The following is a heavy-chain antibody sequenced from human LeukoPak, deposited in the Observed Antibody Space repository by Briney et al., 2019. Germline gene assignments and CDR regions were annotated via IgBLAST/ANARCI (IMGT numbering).Heavy chain of an antibody. CDR1: GYTFTSYG. CDR2: ISAYNGNT. V-gene: IGHV1-18*01. Sequence: GASVKVSCKASGYTFTSYGISWVRQAPGQGLEWMGWISAYNGNTNYAQKLQGRVTMTTGTSTSTAYMELRSLRSDDTAVYYCARAPYDYVWGSYRPFDYWGQGTLVTVSS. J-gene: IGHJ4*02. D-gene: IGHD3-16*02. CDR3: ARAPYDYVWGSYRPFDY.